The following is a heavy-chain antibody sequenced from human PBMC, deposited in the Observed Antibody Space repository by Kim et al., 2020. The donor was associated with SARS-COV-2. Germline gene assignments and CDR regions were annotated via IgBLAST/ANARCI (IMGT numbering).Heavy chain of an antibody. CDR2: IYHSGST. V-gene: IGHV4-30-2*01. CDR1: GGSISSGGYS. CDR3: ARGAHYGMDV. J-gene: IGHJ6*02. Sequence: SQTLSLTCAVSGGSISSGGYSWSWIRQPPGKGLEWIGYIYHSGSTYYNPSLKSRVTISVDRSKNQFSLKLSSVTAADTAVYYCARGAHYGMDVWGQGTTVTVSS.